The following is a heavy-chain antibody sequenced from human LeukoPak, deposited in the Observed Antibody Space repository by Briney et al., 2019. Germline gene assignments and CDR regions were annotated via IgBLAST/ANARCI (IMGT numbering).Heavy chain of an antibody. J-gene: IGHJ6*03. V-gene: IGHV1-2*02. CDR2: INPNSGGT. CDR1: GFTFTAYY. CDR3: ARDGDSAYGSGSQYYYYYYMDV. Sequence: ASVKVSCKASGFTFTAYYMHWVRQAPGQGLEWMGWINPNSGGTNYPQKFQGRVTMTLGTSISTAYMELSRLTSDDTAVYYCARDGDSAYGSGSQYYYYYYMDVWGKGTTVTVSS. D-gene: IGHD3-10*01.